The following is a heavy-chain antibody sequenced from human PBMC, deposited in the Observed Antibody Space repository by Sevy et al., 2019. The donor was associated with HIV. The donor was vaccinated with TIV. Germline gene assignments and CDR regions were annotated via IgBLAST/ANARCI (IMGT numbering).Heavy chain of an antibody. CDR2: ISAYNGNT. J-gene: IGHJ6*03. V-gene: IGHV1-18*03. CDR3: ARWGSSWFNYYYYYYMDV. D-gene: IGHD6-13*01. Sequence: ASVKVSCKASGYTFTSYGISWVRQAPGQGLEWMGWISAYNGNTNYAQKLQGRVTMTTDTSTSTAYMELRSLRSDDMAVYYCARWGSSWFNYYYYYYMDVWGKGTTVTVSS. CDR1: GYTFTSYG.